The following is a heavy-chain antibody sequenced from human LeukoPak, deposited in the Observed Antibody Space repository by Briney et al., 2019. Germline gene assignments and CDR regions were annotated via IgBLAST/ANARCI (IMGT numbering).Heavy chain of an antibody. Sequence: GGSLRLSCAASGFTFSSYSMNWVRQAPGKGLEWVSSISSSSSYIYYADSVKARFPISRDNAKNSLYLQMNSLRAEDTAVYYCARDRGDFDYWGQGTLVTVSS. V-gene: IGHV3-21*01. CDR2: ISSSSSYI. CDR1: GFTFSSYS. CDR3: ARDRGDFDY. J-gene: IGHJ4*02. D-gene: IGHD2-15*01.